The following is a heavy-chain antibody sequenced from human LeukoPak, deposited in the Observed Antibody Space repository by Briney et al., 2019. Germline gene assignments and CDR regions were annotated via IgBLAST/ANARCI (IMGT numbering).Heavy chain of an antibody. D-gene: IGHD6-13*01. CDR1: GYTLTELS. J-gene: IGHJ3*02. CDR3: ATDTSIAAAAFREGAFDI. Sequence: ASVKVSCKVSGYTLTELSMHWVRQAPGKGLEWMGGFDPEDGETIYAQKFQGRVTMTEDTSTDTVYMELSSLRSEDTAVYYCATDTSIAAAAFREGAFDIWGQGTMVTVSS. V-gene: IGHV1-24*01. CDR2: FDPEDGET.